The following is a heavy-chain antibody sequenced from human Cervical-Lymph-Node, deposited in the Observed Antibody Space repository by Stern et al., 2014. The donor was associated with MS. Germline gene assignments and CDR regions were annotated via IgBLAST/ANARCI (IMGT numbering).Heavy chain of an antibody. Sequence: VQLVESGGGLVQPGGSLKLSCTAPGFTFSNYAMSWVRQAPGKGLEWVSGISGRSSSTYYADSVKGRFTISRDNSKKTLSLQMNSLRADDTAIYYCASGYWNSFDYWGQGTLVTVSS. D-gene: IGHD5-18*01. CDR1: GFTFSNYA. CDR2: ISGRSSST. V-gene: IGHV3-23*04. J-gene: IGHJ4*02. CDR3: ASGYWNSFDY.